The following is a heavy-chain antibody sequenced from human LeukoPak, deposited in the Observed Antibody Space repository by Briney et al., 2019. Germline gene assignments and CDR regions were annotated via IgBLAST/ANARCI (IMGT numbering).Heavy chain of an antibody. CDR2: ISSSGGTK. V-gene: IGHV3-48*03. CDR1: GFTFSSYE. Sequence: GGSLRLSCAASGFTFSSYEMNWVRQAPGKGLEWVSSISSSGGTKYYADSLKGRFTISRDNARNSLYLHTNSLRAEDTAVYYCHYDSSGHDAFDIWGQGTMVTVSS. CDR3: HYDSSGHDAFDI. D-gene: IGHD3-22*01. J-gene: IGHJ3*02.